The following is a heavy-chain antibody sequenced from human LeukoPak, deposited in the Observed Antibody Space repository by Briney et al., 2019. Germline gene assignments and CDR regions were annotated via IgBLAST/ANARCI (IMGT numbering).Heavy chain of an antibody. Sequence: GRSLRLSCAASGFTFSSYGMHWVRQAPGKGLEWVGVISYDGSNKYYADSVKGRFTISRDNSKNTLYLQMNSLRAEDTAVYYCAKDFTDRSDYWGQGTLVTVSS. CDR2: ISYDGSNK. CDR1: GFTFSSYG. CDR3: AKDFTDRSDY. J-gene: IGHJ4*02. D-gene: IGHD1-14*01. V-gene: IGHV3-30*18.